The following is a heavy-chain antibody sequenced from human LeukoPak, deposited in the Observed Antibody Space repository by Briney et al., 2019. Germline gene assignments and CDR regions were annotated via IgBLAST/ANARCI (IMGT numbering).Heavy chain of an antibody. CDR2: INHSGST. J-gene: IGHJ4*02. V-gene: IGHV4-34*01. CDR1: GGSFSGYY. Sequence: SETLSLTCAVYGGSFSGYYWSWIRQPPGKGLEWIGEINHSGSTNYNPSLKSRVTISVDTSKNQFSLKLSSVTAADTAVYYCARLVLEYYYDSSGQFDYWGQGTLVTVSS. CDR3: ARLVLEYYYDSSGQFDY. D-gene: IGHD3-22*01.